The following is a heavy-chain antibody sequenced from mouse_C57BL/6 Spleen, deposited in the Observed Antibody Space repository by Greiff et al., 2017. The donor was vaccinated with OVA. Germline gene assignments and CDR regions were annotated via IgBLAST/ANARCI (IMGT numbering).Heavy chain of an antibody. J-gene: IGHJ2*01. D-gene: IGHD1-1*01. V-gene: IGHV1-63*01. CDR2: INPGGGYT. CDR1: GYTFTNYW. Sequence: VKVVESGAELVRPGASVKMSCKASGYTFTNYWIGWAKQRPGHGLEWIGVINPGGGYTNYNENFKGKATLTVDKSSSTAYMQFSSLTSEDSAIYYCARSDYGSSPDYWGQGTTLTVSA. CDR3: ARSDYGSSPDY.